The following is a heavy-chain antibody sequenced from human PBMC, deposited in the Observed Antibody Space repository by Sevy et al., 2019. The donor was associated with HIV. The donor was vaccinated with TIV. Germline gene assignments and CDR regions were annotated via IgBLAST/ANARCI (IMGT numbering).Heavy chain of an antibody. CDR3: ARDRYASGDFDY. CDR1: GYTFSNHY. V-gene: IGHV1-46*01. Sequence: ASVKVSCKTFGYTFSNHYIHWVRQAPGHGLEWMGVINPSGGSTNYAHRFQGRDTMTRDPSTSTFYMDLSSLRSEDTAVYYCARDRYASGDFDYWGQGTLVTVSS. D-gene: IGHD6-19*01. J-gene: IGHJ4*02. CDR2: INPSGGST.